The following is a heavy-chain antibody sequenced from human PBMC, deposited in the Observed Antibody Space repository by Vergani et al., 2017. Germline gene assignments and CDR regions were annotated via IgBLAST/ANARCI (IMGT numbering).Heavy chain of an antibody. CDR2: FDPEHGEV. CDR3: AIVTDYYDISGYYLDY. Sequence: QVQLVQSGSEVRKPGASVKVSCQVSGYSLTELTIHWVRQAPGKGLEWMGGFDPEHGEVTFAHHIQGRVTMTEDRSTDTAYMELRSLRPEDTALYYCAIVTDYYDISGYYLDYWGQGTLVTVFS. V-gene: IGHV1-24*01. D-gene: IGHD3-22*01. J-gene: IGHJ4*02. CDR1: GYSLTELT.